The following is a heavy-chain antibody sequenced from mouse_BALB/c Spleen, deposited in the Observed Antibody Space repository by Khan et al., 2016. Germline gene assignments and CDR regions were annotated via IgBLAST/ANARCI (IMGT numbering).Heavy chain of an antibody. CDR1: GFTLSSYA. CDR2: ISSGGSYT. V-gene: IGHV5-9-3*01. Sequence: EVELVESGGGLVKPGGSLKLSCAASGFTLSSYAMSWVRQTPEKRLEWVATISSGGSYTYYPGIVKGRFTISRDTATYTLYLQMSSLRSEDTAMFYCARKTTYYVDYWGQGTKLTVS. CDR3: ARKTTYYVDY. J-gene: IGHJ2*01. D-gene: IGHD2-12*01.